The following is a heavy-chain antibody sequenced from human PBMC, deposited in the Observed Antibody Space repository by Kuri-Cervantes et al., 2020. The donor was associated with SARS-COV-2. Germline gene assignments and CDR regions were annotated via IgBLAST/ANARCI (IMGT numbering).Heavy chain of an antibody. CDR1: GGSFSGYY. D-gene: IGHD3-16*02. V-gene: IGHV4-34*01. Sequence: GSLRLSCAVYGGSFSGYYWSWIRQPPGKGLEWIGEINHSGSTNYNPSLKSRVTISVDTSKNQFSLKLSSVTAADTAVYYCARGLYDYVWGSYRYGWFDPWGQGTLVTVSS. J-gene: IGHJ5*02. CDR3: ARGLYDYVWGSYRYGWFDP. CDR2: INHSGST.